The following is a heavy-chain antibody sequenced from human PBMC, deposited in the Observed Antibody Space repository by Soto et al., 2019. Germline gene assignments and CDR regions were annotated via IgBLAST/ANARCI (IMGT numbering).Heavy chain of an antibody. J-gene: IGHJ4*02. Sequence: ASVKVSCKASGYTFTSYGISWVRQAPGQGLEWMGIINAYGGSTSYAQKLQGRVTMTTDTSTSTAYMELSSLRSEDTAVYYCARDVEMATITWGQGTLVTVSS. V-gene: IGHV1-18*01. CDR1: GYTFTSYG. CDR2: INAYGGST. CDR3: ARDVEMATIT. D-gene: IGHD5-12*01.